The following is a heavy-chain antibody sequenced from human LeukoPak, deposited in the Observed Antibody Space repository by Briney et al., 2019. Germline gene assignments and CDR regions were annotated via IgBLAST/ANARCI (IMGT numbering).Heavy chain of an antibody. CDR1: GGSFSGYY. V-gene: IGHV4-34*01. CDR3: ARGPSGSAWYFDL. J-gene: IGHJ2*01. CDR2: INHSGST. Sequence: SETLSLTCAVYGGSFSGYYWSWIRQPPGKGLEWIGEINHSGSTNYNPSLKSRVTISVDTFKNQFSLKLSSVTAADTAVYYCARGPSGSAWYFDLRGRGTLVTVSS. D-gene: IGHD1-26*01.